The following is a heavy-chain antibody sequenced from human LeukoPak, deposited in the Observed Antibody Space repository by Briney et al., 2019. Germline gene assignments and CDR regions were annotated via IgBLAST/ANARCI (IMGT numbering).Heavy chain of an antibody. Sequence: GRSLRLSCAASGFTFSSYGMHWVRQAPGKGLEWVAVISYDGSNKYYADSVKGRFTISRDNSKNTLYLQMNSLRAEDTAVYYCAKDIGYGDYWGQGTLVTVSS. CDR1: GFTFSSYG. V-gene: IGHV3-30*18. D-gene: IGHD5-12*01. CDR2: ISYDGSNK. CDR3: AKDIGYGDY. J-gene: IGHJ4*02.